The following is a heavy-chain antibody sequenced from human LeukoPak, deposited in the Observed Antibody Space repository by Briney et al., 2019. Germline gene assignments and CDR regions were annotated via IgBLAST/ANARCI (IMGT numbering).Heavy chain of an antibody. Sequence: PGGSLRLSCVASGFTFSNYCMSWVRQAPGKGLEWVANVKEDGSEKYYVDSVKGRFTISRDNAKNSLYLQMNSLRAEDTALYYCARDLPQIEYWGQGTLVTVSS. J-gene: IGHJ4*02. CDR3: ARDLPQIEY. CDR1: GFTFSNYC. V-gene: IGHV3-7*05. CDR2: VKEDGSEK. D-gene: IGHD3-22*01.